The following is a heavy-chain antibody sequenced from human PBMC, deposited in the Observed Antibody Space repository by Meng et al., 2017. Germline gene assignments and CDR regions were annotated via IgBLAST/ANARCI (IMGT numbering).Heavy chain of an antibody. V-gene: IGHV3-21*01. CDR2: ISSSSSYI. Sequence: EVLLVESGGGLVKPGGSLRLSCAASGFTFSSYSMNWVRQAPGKGLEWVSSISSSSSYIYYADSVKGQFTISRDNAKNSLYLQMNSLRAEDTAVYYCARASSDSSSWYIDYWGQGTLVTVSS. CDR3: ARASSDSSSWYIDY. J-gene: IGHJ4*02. CDR1: GFTFSSYS. D-gene: IGHD6-13*01.